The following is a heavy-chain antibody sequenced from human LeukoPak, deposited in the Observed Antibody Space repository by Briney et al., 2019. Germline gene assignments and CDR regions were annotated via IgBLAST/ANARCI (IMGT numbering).Heavy chain of an antibody. J-gene: IGHJ4*02. CDR2: ISAYNGNT. V-gene: IGHV1-18*01. Sequence: GASVKVSCKASGYTFTSYGISWVRQAPGQGLEWMGWISAYNGNTNYAQKLQGRVTMTTDTSTSTAYMELRSLRSDDTAVYYCARDPPYYYDSSGYYPDYWGQGTLVTVSS. D-gene: IGHD3-22*01. CDR3: ARDPPYYYDSSGYYPDY. CDR1: GYTFTSYG.